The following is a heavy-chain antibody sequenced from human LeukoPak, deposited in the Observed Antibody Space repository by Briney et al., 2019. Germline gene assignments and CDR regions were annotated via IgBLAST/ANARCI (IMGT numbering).Heavy chain of an antibody. Sequence: ASVKVSCKTSGYTFTGYYIHWVRQAPGQGLEWMGRINPNSGGTNYAQKFQGRVTVTRDTSISTAYMELSRLRSDDTAIYYCARGPFGVAADAYYFDFWGQGTLVTVSS. CDR2: INPNSGGT. CDR3: ARGPFGVAADAYYFDF. D-gene: IGHD3-3*01. CDR1: GYTFTGYY. V-gene: IGHV1-2*06. J-gene: IGHJ4*02.